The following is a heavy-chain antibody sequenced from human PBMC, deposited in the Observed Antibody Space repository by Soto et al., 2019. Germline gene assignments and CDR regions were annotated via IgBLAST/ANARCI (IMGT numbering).Heavy chain of an antibody. V-gene: IGHV4-59*01. Sequence: SETLSLTCTISGGSISSYYWSWIRQTPGKGLEWIGYVYFSGSTNYNPSLKSRVLISIDTSRNQFSLKLNSVAAADTAVYYCARDLDIGNRGYGKSNVWGQGTTVTVSS. J-gene: IGHJ6*02. D-gene: IGHD5-12*01. CDR1: GGSISSYY. CDR3: ARDLDIGNRGYGKSNV. CDR2: VYFSGST.